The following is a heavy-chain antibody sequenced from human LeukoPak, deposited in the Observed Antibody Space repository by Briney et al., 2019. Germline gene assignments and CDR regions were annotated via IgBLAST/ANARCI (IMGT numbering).Heavy chain of an antibody. CDR2: IIPIFGTA. J-gene: IGHJ4*02. CDR1: GGTFSSYA. CDR3: ASSAYYDGSGYYLFNY. V-gene: IGHV1-69*05. D-gene: IGHD3-22*01. Sequence: SVKVSCKASGGTFSSYAISWVRQAPGQGLEWMGGIIPIFGTANYAQKFQGRVTITTDESTSTAYMELSSLRSEDTAVYYCASSAYYDGSGYYLFNYWGQGTLVTVSS.